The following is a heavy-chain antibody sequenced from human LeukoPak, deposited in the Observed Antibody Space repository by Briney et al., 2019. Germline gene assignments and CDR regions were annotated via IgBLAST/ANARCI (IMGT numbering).Heavy chain of an antibody. Sequence: PGGSLRLSCATSGFTFNSYWMHWVRQAPGKGLEWVSSISSSSYIYYADSVKGRFTISRDNAKNSLYLQMNSLRAEDTAVYYCARDHFWGQGTLVTVSS. CDR3: ARDHF. J-gene: IGHJ4*02. CDR1: GFTFNSYW. V-gene: IGHV3-21*01. CDR2: ISSSSYI.